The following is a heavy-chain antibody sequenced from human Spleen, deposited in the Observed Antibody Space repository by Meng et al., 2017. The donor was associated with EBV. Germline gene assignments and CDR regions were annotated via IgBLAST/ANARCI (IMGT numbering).Heavy chain of an antibody. CDR1: GASISRSNW. D-gene: IGHD6-13*01. CDR2: IYHSGSV. Sequence: QVHLQGWGPGLVKPSGTLSLTCRVSGASISRSNWWNWVRQSPGKGLEWIGEIYHSGSVNYNPSLMSRLTLSVDKSNNQFSLRLYSVTAADTAVYYCARGASAGLIDYWGQGTLVTVSS. J-gene: IGHJ4*02. V-gene: IGHV4-4*02. CDR3: ARGASAGLIDY.